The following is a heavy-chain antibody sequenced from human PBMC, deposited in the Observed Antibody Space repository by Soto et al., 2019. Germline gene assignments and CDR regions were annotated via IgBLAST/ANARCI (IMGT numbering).Heavy chain of an antibody. CDR1: GSIFSGYG. V-gene: IGHV3-33*01. CDR2: IVYDGSNK. D-gene: IGHD1-7*01. Sequence: QKYLVESGGGVVQPGGSLRLSCVASGSIFSGYGMHWVRQAPGKGLEWVAVIVYDGSNKNYADSVKGRFTISRDNSKNMLYVQMDSLRAEDTAVYYCARDGIGGTVFRGFCDYWGQGTLVTVSS. CDR3: ARDGIGGTVFRGFCDY. J-gene: IGHJ4*02.